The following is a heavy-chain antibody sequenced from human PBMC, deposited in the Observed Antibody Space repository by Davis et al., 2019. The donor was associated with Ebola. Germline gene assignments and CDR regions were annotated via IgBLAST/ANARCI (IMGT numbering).Heavy chain of an antibody. V-gene: IGHV3-33*01. CDR2: LWYDGSNK. CDR1: GFTFSSYG. J-gene: IGHJ5*02. D-gene: IGHD1-26*01. Sequence: GESLKISCAASGFTFSSYGMHWVRQAPGKGLEWVAVLWYDGSNKYYAHSVKGRFPISRDNSKTTLYLQMNSLRAEDTAVYYCARDRWDNWFDPWGQGTLVTVSS. CDR3: ARDRWDNWFDP.